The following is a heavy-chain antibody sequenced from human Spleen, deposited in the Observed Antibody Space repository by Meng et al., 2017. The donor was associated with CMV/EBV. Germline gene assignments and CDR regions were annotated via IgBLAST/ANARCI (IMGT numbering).Heavy chain of an antibody. J-gene: IGHJ6*02. CDR2: IILIPGRP. CDR3: ARSRGLSITPSRPPAYGMDV. V-gene: IGHV1-69*10. CDR1: GYTFTDYG. D-gene: IGHD2-15*01. Sequence: SVKVSCKASGYTFTDYGITWVRQAPGQGLEWMGWIILIPGRPKHAQKFQGRVTITADRSTSTAFMELTSLTSEDTAVYYCARSRGLSITPSRPPAYGMDVWGQGTTVTVSS.